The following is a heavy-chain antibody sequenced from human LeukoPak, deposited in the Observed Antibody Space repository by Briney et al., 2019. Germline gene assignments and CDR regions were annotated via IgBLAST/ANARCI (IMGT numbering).Heavy chain of an antibody. D-gene: IGHD3-22*01. CDR2: ISSSSSTI. J-gene: IGHJ4*02. CDR1: GFTFNHYS. CDR3: DNAVTYYYDSSGYPVDY. V-gene: IGHV3-48*02. Sequence: GGSLRLFCTAWGFTFNHYSVIGLRQAPGKGLEWVSYISSSSSTIYYADSVKGRFTISRDNAKNSLYLQMNSLRDEDTAVKCVDNAVTYYYDSSGYPVDYWGQGTLVTVSS.